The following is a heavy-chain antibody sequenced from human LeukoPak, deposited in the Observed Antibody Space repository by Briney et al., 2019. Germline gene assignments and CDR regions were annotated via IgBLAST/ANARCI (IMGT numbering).Heavy chain of an antibody. V-gene: IGHV3-23*01. CDR1: GFTFSSYA. CDR2: ISGSGGST. J-gene: IGHJ4*02. D-gene: IGHD3-22*01. CDR3: AKVMGYDSSGYINY. Sequence: GSLRLSCAASGFTFSSYAMSWVRQAPGKGLEWVSGISGSGGSTYYADSVKGRFTISRDNSKNTLYLQMNSLRAEDTAVYYCAKVMGYDSSGYINYWGQGTLVTVSS.